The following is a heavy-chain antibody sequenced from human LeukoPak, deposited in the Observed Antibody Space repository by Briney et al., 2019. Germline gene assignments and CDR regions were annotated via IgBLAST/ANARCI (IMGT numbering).Heavy chain of an antibody. CDR1: GYTFTGYY. D-gene: IGHD5-24*01. J-gene: IGHJ5*02. V-gene: IGHV1-2*02. Sequence: ASVKVSCKASGYTFTGYYMHWVRQAPGQGLEWMGWINPNSGGTNYAQKFQGRVTMTRDTSISTAYMELSRLRSDGTAVYYCARGRGRRDGYRGDPWGQGTLVTVSS. CDR2: INPNSGGT. CDR3: ARGRGRRDGYRGDP.